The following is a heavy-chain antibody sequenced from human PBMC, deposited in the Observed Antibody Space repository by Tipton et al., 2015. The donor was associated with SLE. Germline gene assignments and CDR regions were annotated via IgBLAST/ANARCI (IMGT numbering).Heavy chain of an antibody. J-gene: IGHJ6*03. Sequence: TLSLTCTVSGGSVSSGCYYWTWIRQPPAKGPEWIGTIYYSGSTYYYPSLKSRVSISVDTSKNQFSLKLSSVTAADTAVYYCARGPIEGYYYYMDVWGKGTTVTVSS. D-gene: IGHD1-26*01. CDR3: ARGPIEGYYYYMDV. CDR2: IYYSGST. V-gene: IGHV4-39*07. CDR1: GGSVSSGCYY.